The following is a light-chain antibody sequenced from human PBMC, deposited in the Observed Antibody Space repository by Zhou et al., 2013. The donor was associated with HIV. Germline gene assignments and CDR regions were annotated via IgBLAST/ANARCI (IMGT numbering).Light chain of an antibody. J-gene: IGKJ1*01. CDR2: SAS. V-gene: IGKV3-15*01. Sequence: DIVMTQSPATLSVSPGERATLSCRASQDVSSNLAWYQQKPGQPPRLLIYSASTRATGIPARFSGSGSGTEFILTISGLQSEDFAVYYCQQYNNWPPWTFGQGTKVEIK. CDR1: QDVSSN. CDR3: QQYNNWPPWT.